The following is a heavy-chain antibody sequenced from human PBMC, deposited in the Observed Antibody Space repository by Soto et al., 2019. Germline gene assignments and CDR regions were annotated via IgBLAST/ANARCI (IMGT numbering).Heavy chain of an antibody. CDR1: GGSVSSGSYY. D-gene: IGHD3-3*01. V-gene: IGHV4-61*01. CDR3: ARGGGTRGVVYYYGMDV. CDR2: IYYSGST. Sequence: QVQLQESGPGLVKPSETLSLTCTVSGGSVSSGSYYWSWIRQPPGKGLEWIGYIYYSGSTNYNPSLTSRVTISVDTAKNQFSLKLSSVTAADTAVYYCARGGGTRGVVYYYGMDVWGQGTTVTVSS. J-gene: IGHJ6*02.